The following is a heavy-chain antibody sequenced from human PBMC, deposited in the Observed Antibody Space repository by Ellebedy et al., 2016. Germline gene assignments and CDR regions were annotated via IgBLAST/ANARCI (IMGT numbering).Heavy chain of an antibody. D-gene: IGHD1-26*01. J-gene: IGHJ6*02. CDR2: ISGYSGNT. CDR3: ARPIVGATGGGDYYYDGMDV. CDR1: GYTFTHYG. Sequence: ASVKVSCXTSGYTFTHYGITWVRQAPGQGLEWMGWISGYSGNTNYAQTFEDRVTMTIDTSTSTVYMELRSLRSDDTAEYYCARPIVGATGGGDYYYDGMDVWGQGTTVTVSS. V-gene: IGHV1-18*04.